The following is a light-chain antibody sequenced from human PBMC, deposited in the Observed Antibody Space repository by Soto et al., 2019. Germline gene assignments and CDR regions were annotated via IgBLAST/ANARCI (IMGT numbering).Light chain of an antibody. Sequence: DIQMTQSPSSLSASVGDTVTITCRARQSTSSWLAWYQQKPGKAPKFLIYSVSSLQSAVPSRFSGSGSGTDFTLTINSLQPEDFATYYCQQGYSSAITFGQGTRLEIK. J-gene: IGKJ5*01. V-gene: IGKV1-39*01. CDR2: SVS. CDR1: QSTSSW. CDR3: QQGYSSAIT.